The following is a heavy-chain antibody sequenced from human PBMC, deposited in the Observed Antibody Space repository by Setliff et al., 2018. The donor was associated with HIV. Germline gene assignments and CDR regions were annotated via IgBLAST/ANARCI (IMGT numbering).Heavy chain of an antibody. V-gene: IGHV4-34*01. D-gene: IGHD6-19*01. J-gene: IGHJ4*02. CDR3: ARGPPGSSIGWYVGY. CDR1: GGSLSHSS. CDR2: INHSGST. Sequence: ETLSLTCAVYGGSLSHSSWNWIRQPPGKGLEWIGEINHSGSTNYNPSLKSRVTISVDTSKNQFSLRLSSVIAADTAVYYCARGPPGSSIGWYVGYWGQGTLVTVSS.